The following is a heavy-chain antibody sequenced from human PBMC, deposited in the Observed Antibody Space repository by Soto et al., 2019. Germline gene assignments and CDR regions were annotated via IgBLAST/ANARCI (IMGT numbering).Heavy chain of an antibody. D-gene: IGHD5-12*01. CDR2: IIPIFGTA. CDR3: ARGTTGVATYYYYYGMDV. CDR1: GGTFSSYA. V-gene: IGHV1-69*01. Sequence: QVQLVQSGAEVKKPGSSVKVSCKASGGTFSSYAISWVRQAPGQGLEWMGGIIPIFGTANYAQKFQGRVTITADESTSTAYMELSSLRSEDTAVYYCARGTTGVATYYYYYGMDVWGQGTTVTVSS. J-gene: IGHJ6*02.